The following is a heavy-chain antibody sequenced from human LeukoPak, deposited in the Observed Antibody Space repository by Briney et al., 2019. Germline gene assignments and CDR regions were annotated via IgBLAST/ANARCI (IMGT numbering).Heavy chain of an antibody. J-gene: IGHJ4*02. V-gene: IGHV4-59*05. CDR2: IYYSGIT. Sequence: SETLSLTCTVSGGSISSYYWSWIRQPPGKGLEWIGSIYYSGITYYTSSLKSRVTISVDTSKNQFSLKLSSVTAADTAVYYCARLLAATGAYYWGQGTLVTVSS. CDR3: ARLLAATGAYY. D-gene: IGHD6-13*01. CDR1: GGSISSYY.